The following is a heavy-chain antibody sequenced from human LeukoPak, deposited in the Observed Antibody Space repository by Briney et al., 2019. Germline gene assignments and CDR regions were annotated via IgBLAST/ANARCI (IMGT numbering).Heavy chain of an antibody. D-gene: IGHD6-19*01. CDR3: ARLPYSSGWIDH. J-gene: IGHJ4*02. CDR1: GGSISSNTYH. Sequence: SETLSLTCTVSGGSISSNTYHWGWIRQPPGKGLEWIGSIYYSGSTYYNPSLKSRVTISVDTSKNQFSLKLTSVTAADTAIYYCARLPYSSGWIDHWGQGTLVTVSS. CDR2: IYYSGST. V-gene: IGHV4-39*07.